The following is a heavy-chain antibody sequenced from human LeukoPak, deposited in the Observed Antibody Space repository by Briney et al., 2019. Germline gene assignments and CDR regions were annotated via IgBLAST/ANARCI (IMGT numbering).Heavy chain of an antibody. V-gene: IGHV1-69*05. J-gene: IGHJ3*02. CDR3: ARDRVTMVRGDVVPFDI. CDR2: IIPIFGTA. D-gene: IGHD3-10*01. CDR1: GGTFSSYA. Sequence: SVNVSCKASGGTFSSYAISWVRQAPGQGLEWMGGIIPIFGTANYAQKFQGRVTITTDESTSTAYMELSSLRSEDTAVYYCARDRVTMVRGDVVPFDIWGQGTMVTVSS.